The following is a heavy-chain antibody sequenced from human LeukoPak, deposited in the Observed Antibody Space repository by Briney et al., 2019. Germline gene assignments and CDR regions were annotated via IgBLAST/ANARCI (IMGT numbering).Heavy chain of an antibody. CDR1: GYTFTSYY. J-gene: IGHJ4*02. V-gene: IGHV1-46*01. CDR2: INPSGGST. Sequence: AASVKVSCKTSGYTFTSYYMHWVRQAPGQGLEWMGIINPSGGSTSYAQKFQGRVTMTRDTSISTAYMELSRLRSDDTAVHYCARDHWGYSYGYGYWGQGTLVTVSS. D-gene: IGHD5-18*01. CDR3: ARDHWGYSYGYGY.